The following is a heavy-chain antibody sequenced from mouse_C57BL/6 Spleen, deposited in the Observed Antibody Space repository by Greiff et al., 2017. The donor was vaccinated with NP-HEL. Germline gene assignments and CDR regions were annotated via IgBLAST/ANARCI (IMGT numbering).Heavy chain of an antibody. D-gene: IGHD3-3*01. CDR3: AIEGLMDY. CDR2: IYPGDGDT. V-gene: IGHV1-82*01. J-gene: IGHJ4*01. Sequence: QVQLKQSGPELVKPGASVKISCKASGYAFSSSWMNWVKQRPGKGLEWIGRIYPGDGDTNYNGKFKGKATLTADKSSSTAYMQLISLTSEDSAVYFCAIEGLMDYWGQGTSVTVSS. CDR1: GYAFSSSW.